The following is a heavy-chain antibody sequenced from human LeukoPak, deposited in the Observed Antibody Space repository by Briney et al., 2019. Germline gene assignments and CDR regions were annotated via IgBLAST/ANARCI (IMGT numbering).Heavy chain of an antibody. V-gene: IGHV3-30*04. D-gene: IGHD3-22*01. CDR1: GFTFSSYA. Sequence: PGRSLRLSCAASGFTFSSYAMHWVRQAPGKGLEWVAVISYDGSNKYYADSVKGRFTISRDNSKNTLYLQMNSLRAEDTAVYYCARVWEGYYYDSSGYYDYWGQGTLVTVSS. CDR3: ARVWEGYYYDSSGYYDY. CDR2: ISYDGSNK. J-gene: IGHJ4*02.